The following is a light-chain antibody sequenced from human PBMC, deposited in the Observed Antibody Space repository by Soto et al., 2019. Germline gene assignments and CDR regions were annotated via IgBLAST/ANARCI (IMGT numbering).Light chain of an antibody. CDR2: TAS. Sequence: AIRMTQSPSSFSASTGDSVTITCRASQGISSHLAWYQVKPGKAPWLLFYTASYLESGVPSRFSGSGSVTDSILTVSSLQSEDFAVYYCQQYFSYPLTFGGGNKVEIK. J-gene: IGKJ4*01. CDR1: QGISSH. V-gene: IGKV1-8*01. CDR3: QQYFSYPLT.